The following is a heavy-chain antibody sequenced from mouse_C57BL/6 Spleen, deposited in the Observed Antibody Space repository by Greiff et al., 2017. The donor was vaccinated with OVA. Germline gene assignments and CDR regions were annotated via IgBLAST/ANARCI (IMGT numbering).Heavy chain of an antibody. J-gene: IGHJ3*01. CDR1: GYTFTSYW. CDR2: IDPNSGGT. V-gene: IGHV1-72*01. Sequence: QVQLKQPGAELVKPGASVKLSCKASGYTFTSYWMHWVKQRPGRGLEWIGRIDPNSGGTKYNEKFKSKATLTVDKPSSTAYMQLSSLTSEDSAVYYCARRGDYDYDEGWFAYWGQGTLVTVSA. D-gene: IGHD2-4*01. CDR3: ARRGDYDYDEGWFAY.